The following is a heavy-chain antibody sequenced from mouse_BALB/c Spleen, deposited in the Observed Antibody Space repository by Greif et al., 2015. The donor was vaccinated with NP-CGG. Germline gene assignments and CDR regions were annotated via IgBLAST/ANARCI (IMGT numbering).Heavy chain of an antibody. J-gene: IGHJ3*01. CDR2: ISSGGSYT. D-gene: IGHD2-4*01. Sequence: EVQLQESGGGLVKPGGSLKLSCAASGFTFSSYAMSWVRQTPEKRLEWVATISSGGSYTYYPDSVKGRFTISRDNAKNALCLQMSSLRSEDTAMYYCARHGDTMIPFAYWGQGTLVTVSA. V-gene: IGHV5-9-3*01. CDR3: ARHGDTMIPFAY. CDR1: GFTFSSYA.